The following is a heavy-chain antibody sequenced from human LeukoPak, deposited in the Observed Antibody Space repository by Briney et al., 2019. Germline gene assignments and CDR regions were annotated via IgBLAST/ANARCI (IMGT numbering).Heavy chain of an antibody. CDR1: GYTFTSYG. J-gene: IGHJ3*02. CDR2: ISAYNGNT. V-gene: IGHV1-18*01. CDR3: ARRYYYDSSGYYYGDAFDI. D-gene: IGHD3-22*01. Sequence: ASVKVSCKASGYTFTSYGISWVRQAPGQGLEWMGWISAYNGNTNYAQKFQGRVTMTRNTSISTAYMELSSLRSEDTAVYYCARRYYYDSSGYYYGDAFDIWGQGTMVTVSS.